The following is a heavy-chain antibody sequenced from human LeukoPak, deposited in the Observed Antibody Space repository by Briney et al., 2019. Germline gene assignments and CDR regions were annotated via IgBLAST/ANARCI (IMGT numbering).Heavy chain of an antibody. Sequence: GGSLRLSCAASGFTFSSYAMSWVRQAPGRGLEWVSAISGSGGSTYYADSVKGRFTISRDNSKNTLYLQMNSLRAEDTAVYYCAKDRYSSGWRTYFDYWGQGTLVTVSS. CDR2: ISGSGGST. V-gene: IGHV3-23*01. CDR3: AKDRYSSGWRTYFDY. D-gene: IGHD6-19*01. CDR1: GFTFSSYA. J-gene: IGHJ4*02.